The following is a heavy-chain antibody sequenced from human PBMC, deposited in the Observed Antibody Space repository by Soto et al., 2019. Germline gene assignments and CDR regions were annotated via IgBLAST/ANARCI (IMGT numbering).Heavy chain of an antibody. CDR1: GFTFSSYD. V-gene: IGHV3-13*01. CDR3: ARVGSGGSCYDY. J-gene: IGHJ4*02. CDR2: IGTAGDT. Sequence: EVQLVESGGGLVQPGGSLRLSCAASGFTFSSYDMHWVRQATGKGLEWVSAIGTAGDTYYPGSVKGRFTISRENAKNSLYLQMNSLRAGDTAVYYCARVGSGGSCYDYWGQGTLVTVSS. D-gene: IGHD2-15*01.